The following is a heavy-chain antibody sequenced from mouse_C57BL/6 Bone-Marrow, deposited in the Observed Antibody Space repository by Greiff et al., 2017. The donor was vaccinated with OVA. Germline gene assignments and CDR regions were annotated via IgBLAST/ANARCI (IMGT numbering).Heavy chain of an antibody. V-gene: IGHV5-9-1*02. CDR2: ISSGGDYI. J-gene: IGHJ4*01. D-gene: IGHD2-1*01. Sequence: EVHLVESGEGLVKPGGSLKLSCAASGFTLNSYAMSWVRQTPEKRLEWVAYISSGGDYIYYADTVKGRFTISRDNARNTLYLQMSSLKSEDTAMYYCTRLLDAMDYWGQGTSVTVSS. CDR3: TRLLDAMDY. CDR1: GFTLNSYA.